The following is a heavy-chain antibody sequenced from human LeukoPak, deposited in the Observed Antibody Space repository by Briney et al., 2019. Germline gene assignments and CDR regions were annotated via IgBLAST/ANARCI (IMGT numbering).Heavy chain of an antibody. CDR1: GFTFSSYS. CDR3: ARDDSEDSSSWYAGYYYYYGMDV. CDR2: ISSSSSTI. D-gene: IGHD6-13*01. V-gene: IGHV3-48*01. J-gene: IGHJ6*02. Sequence: GGSLRLSCAASGFTFSSYSMNWVRQAPGKGLEWVSYISSSSSTIYYADSVKGRFTISSDNAKNSLYLQMNSLRAEDTAVYYCARDDSEDSSSWYAGYYYYYGMDVWGQGTTVTVSS.